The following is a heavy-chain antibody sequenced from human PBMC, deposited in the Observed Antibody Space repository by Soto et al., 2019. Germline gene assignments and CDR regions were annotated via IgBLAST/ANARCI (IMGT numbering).Heavy chain of an antibody. D-gene: IGHD7-27*01. CDR1: GFTFSAYS. J-gene: IGHJ6*01. V-gene: IGHV3-30-3*01. Sequence: QEQLVESGGGVVQPGTSLRLSCVASGFTFSAYSLHWVRQAPGKGLEWVAVISYDGSNGYYADSVKGRLTISRDNSNNTLYLQMNSLITEDTAVYYCARPWGPSHYYYYYGMDVWGQGTTVTVSS. CDR2: ISYDGSNG. CDR3: ARPWGPSHYYYYYGMDV.